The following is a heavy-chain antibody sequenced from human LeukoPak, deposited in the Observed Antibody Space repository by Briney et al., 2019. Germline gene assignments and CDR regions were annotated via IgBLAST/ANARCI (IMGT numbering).Heavy chain of an antibody. CDR1: GFTVSTNY. CDR3: ARSYYDSSGYYPGAFDI. Sequence: PGGSLRLSCAASGFTVSTNYMSWVRQAPAKGLEWVSVIYSGGNTFYADSVKGRFTISRDNSKNTLYLQMNSLRAEDTAVYYCARSYYDSSGYYPGAFDIWDQGTMVTVSS. J-gene: IGHJ3*02. V-gene: IGHV3-66*02. D-gene: IGHD3-22*01. CDR2: IYSGGNT.